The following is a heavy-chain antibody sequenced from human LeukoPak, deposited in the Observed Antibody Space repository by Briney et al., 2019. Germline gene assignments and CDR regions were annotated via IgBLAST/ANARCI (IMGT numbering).Heavy chain of an antibody. D-gene: IGHD5-24*01. CDR3: ARLKGYRTVYDY. CDR1: GFTFNSHW. V-gene: IGHV3-7*02. J-gene: IGHJ4*02. CDR2: INQDKTAL. Sequence: GGSLRLSCEASGFTFNSHWMSWVRQAPGEGLEWVASINQDKTALRYVDSVRGRFTISRDNARSLLYLEMSSLRAEDTAVYFCARLKGYRTVYDYWGPGTLVTV.